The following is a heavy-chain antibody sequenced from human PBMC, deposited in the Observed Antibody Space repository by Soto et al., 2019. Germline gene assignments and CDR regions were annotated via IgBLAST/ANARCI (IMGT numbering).Heavy chain of an antibody. D-gene: IGHD2-15*01. CDR3: ARGVVAGYGMDV. J-gene: IGHJ6*02. V-gene: IGHV3-13*05. Sequence: PGGSLRLSCAASGFTFSSYDMHWVRQATGKGLEWVSAIGTAGDPYYPGSVKGRFTISRXXXXXXLXLXMXXXXAGDTAVYYCARGVVAGYGMDVWGQGTTVTV. CDR2: IGTAGDP. CDR1: GFTFSSYD.